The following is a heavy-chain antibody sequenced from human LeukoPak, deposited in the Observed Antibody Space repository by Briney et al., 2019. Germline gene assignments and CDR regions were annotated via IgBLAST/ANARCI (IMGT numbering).Heavy chain of an antibody. D-gene: IGHD2-15*01. Sequence: GGSLRHSCAASGCTFSSYGMHWVRQAPGKGLEWVAVIWYDGSNKYYADSVKGRFTISRDNSKNTLYQQMNSLRAEDTAVYYCARVRVVAATPYGMDVWGQGTTVTVSS. V-gene: IGHV3-33*01. CDR1: GCTFSSYG. CDR2: IWYDGSNK. J-gene: IGHJ6*02. CDR3: ARVRVVAATPYGMDV.